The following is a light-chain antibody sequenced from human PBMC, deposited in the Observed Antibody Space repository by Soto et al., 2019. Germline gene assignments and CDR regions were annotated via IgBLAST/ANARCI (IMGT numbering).Light chain of an antibody. J-gene: IGKJ1*01. CDR1: PSVSSN. CDR3: QQYNNWTT. V-gene: IGKV3-15*01. Sequence: EIVMTQSPATLSVSPGERATLSCRASPSVSSNLAWYQQKPGQAPRLLIYGASTRATGIPARFSGSGSGTEFTLTISSLQAEDFAVYYWQQYNNWTTFGQGTKVEIK. CDR2: GAS.